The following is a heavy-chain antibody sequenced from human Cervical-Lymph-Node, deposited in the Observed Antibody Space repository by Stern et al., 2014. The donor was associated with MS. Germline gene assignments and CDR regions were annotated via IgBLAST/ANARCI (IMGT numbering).Heavy chain of an antibody. CDR3: ARGPRVFDI. J-gene: IGHJ3*02. Sequence: QVQLQQSGAGLVKPSQSLKLTCAISGDSVTRNSVSWDWIRQSQSRGLEWLGRTFYRTRWYSEYSGSVRSRITINPDTSMNHFSLQLNSVTPEDTAVYYCARGPRVFDIWGQGTVVTVSS. V-gene: IGHV6-1*01. CDR2: TFYRTRWYS. CDR1: GDSVTRNSVS.